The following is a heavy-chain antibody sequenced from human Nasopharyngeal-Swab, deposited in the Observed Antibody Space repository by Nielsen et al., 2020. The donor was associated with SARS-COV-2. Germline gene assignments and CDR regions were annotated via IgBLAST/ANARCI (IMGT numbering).Heavy chain of an antibody. D-gene: IGHD6-19*01. V-gene: IGHV3-23*01. CDR2: ISGSGGST. CDR1: GFTFITYA. J-gene: IGHJ3*02. Sequence: RGSLRLSCAASGFTFITYAMNWVRQAPGKGLEWVSAISGSGGSTYYADSVKGRFTISRDNSKNTVYLQLNSLRAGDTAIYYCAKDLSGQWLRGAFHIWGQGTMVTVSS. CDR3: AKDLSGQWLRGAFHI.